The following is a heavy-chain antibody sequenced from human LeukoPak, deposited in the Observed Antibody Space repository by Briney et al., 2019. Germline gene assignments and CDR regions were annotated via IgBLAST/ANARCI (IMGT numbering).Heavy chain of an antibody. CDR3: AIDFAPNDFWSGSSGMNV. CDR1: GGTFNSYV. Sequence: SVKVSCKASGGTFNSYVISWVRQAPGQGLEWMGGIISVFGTPKYAQKFQGRVSITKDESTSTAYMELSSLSSEDTAVYYCAIDFAPNDFWSGSSGMNVWGKGTTVTVSS. CDR2: IISVFGTP. J-gene: IGHJ6*03. V-gene: IGHV1-69*05. D-gene: IGHD3-3*01.